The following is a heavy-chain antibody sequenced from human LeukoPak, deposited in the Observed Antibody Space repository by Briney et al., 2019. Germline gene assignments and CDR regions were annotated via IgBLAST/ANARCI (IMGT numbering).Heavy chain of an antibody. J-gene: IGHJ6*02. CDR2: NYYSGST. V-gene: IGHV4-59*01. CDR3: ARGSRNYYYGMDV. Sequence: PSETLSLTCTVSGGSISSYYWSWIRQPPGKGLEWIGYNYYSGSTNYNPSLKSRVTISVDTSKNQFSLKLSSVTAADTAVYYCARGSRNYYYGMDVWGQGTTVTVSS. CDR1: GGSISSYY.